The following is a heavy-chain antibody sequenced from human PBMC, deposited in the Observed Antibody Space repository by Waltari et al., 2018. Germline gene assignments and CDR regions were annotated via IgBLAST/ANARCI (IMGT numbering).Heavy chain of an antibody. D-gene: IGHD1-26*01. J-gene: IGHJ4*02. CDR3: ATSGRHSGNF. Sequence: EVQPVESGGGLVQPGGSLRLSCAASGFTFSAYWMSWVRQAPGKGLEGVANIKQDGSEKYYVDFVKGRFTISRDNAKNSLYLQMNSLRAEDTAVYYCATSGRHSGNFWGQGTLVTVSS. CDR2: IKQDGSEK. CDR1: GFTFSAYW. V-gene: IGHV3-7*03.